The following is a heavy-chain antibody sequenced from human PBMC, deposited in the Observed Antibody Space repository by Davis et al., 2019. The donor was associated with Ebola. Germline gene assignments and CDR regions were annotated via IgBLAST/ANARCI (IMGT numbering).Heavy chain of an antibody. V-gene: IGHV3-21*04. CDR3: ARERAPVYFDY. Sequence: GGSLRLSCAASGFTLSYYSLNWVRQAPGKGLEWVSSISSSSSYIYYADSVKGRFTISRDNAKNSLYLQMNSLRAEDTAVYYCARERAPVYFDYWGQGTLVTVSS. D-gene: IGHD1-14*01. CDR1: GFTLSYYS. CDR2: ISSSSSYI. J-gene: IGHJ4*02.